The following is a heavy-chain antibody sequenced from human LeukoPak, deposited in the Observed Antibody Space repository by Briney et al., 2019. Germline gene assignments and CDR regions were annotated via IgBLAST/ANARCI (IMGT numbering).Heavy chain of an antibody. J-gene: IGHJ4*02. CDR3: ARPLPFDY. CDR1: GFTFSNYW. CDR2: ISSSGGRNK. V-gene: IGHV3-48*04. Sequence: PGGSLRLSCAASGFTFSNYWMHWVRQAPGKGLEYVSYISSSGGRNKYYADSVKGRFTISRDNAKNSLYLQMNSLRAEDTAVYYCARPLPFDYWGQGTLVTVSS.